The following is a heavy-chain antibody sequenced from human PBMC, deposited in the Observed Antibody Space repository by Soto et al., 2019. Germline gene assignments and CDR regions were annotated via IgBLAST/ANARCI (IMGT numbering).Heavy chain of an antibody. CDR3: ARATYTSGGSPTFAMDV. Sequence: ASVKVSCKASGYTFSSNAIHWVRQAPGQELEWMGWINGGNGYAKYSQNFQDRVTLTRDASASTTYMKLSSLRSEDTAIFYCARATYTSGGSPTFAMDVWGQGTTVTVS. CDR2: INGGNGYA. J-gene: IGHJ6*02. CDR1: GYTFSSNA. V-gene: IGHV1-3*01. D-gene: IGHD3-10*01.